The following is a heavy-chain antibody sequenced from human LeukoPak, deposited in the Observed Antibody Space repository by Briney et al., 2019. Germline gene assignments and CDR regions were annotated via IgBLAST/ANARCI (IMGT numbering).Heavy chain of an antibody. V-gene: IGHV4-39*01. J-gene: IGHJ4*02. CDR3: ARQIEQWLVLDYFDY. D-gene: IGHD6-19*01. Sequence: WVRQAPGKGLEWIGSIYYSGSTYYNPSLKSRVTISVDTSKNQFSLKLSSVTAADTAVYYCARQIEQWLVLDYFDYWGQGTLVTVSS. CDR2: IYYSGST.